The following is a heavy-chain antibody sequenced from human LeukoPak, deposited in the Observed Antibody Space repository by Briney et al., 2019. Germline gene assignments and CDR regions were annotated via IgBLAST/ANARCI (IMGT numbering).Heavy chain of an antibody. Sequence: ASVKVSCKASGYTFTSYGIGWVRQAPGQGLEWMGWISAYNGNTNYAQKLQGRVTMTTDTSTSTAYMELRSLRSDDTAVYYCARVGGLQAGDYVPPHPNAFDIWGQGTMVTVSS. CDR1: GYTFTSYG. CDR2: ISAYNGNT. D-gene: IGHD4-17*01. J-gene: IGHJ3*02. CDR3: ARVGGLQAGDYVPPHPNAFDI. V-gene: IGHV1-18*01.